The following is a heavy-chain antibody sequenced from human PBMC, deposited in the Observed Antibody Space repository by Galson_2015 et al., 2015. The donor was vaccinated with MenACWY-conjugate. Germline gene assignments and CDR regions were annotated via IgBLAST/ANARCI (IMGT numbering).Heavy chain of an antibody. Sequence: SVKVSCKASGYTFTSYAMHWVRQAPGQRLEWMGWINAGNGNTKYSQKFQGRVTITRDTSASTAYMELSSLRSEDTAVYYCAREAAMVRGVPPTHYWGQGTLVTVSS. V-gene: IGHV1-3*01. D-gene: IGHD3-10*01. J-gene: IGHJ4*02. CDR1: GYTFTSYA. CDR2: INAGNGNT. CDR3: AREAAMVRGVPPTHY.